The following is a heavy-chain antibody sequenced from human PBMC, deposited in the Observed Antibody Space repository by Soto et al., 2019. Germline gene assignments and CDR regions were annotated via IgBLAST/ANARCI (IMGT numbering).Heavy chain of an antibody. Sequence: GASVKVSCKASGGSFSGQAVSCVRQAPGQRLEWMGGIIPIFRTTNYARKFQGRLTITADESTSPASMELTSLTSEDTAVYYCGSVPNWCQGTLVNVSS. J-gene: IGHJ4*02. CDR2: IIPIFRTT. CDR3: GSVPN. V-gene: IGHV1-69*13. CDR1: GGSFSGQA.